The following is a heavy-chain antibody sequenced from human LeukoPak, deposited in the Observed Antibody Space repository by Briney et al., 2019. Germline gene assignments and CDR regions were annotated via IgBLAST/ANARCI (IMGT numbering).Heavy chain of an antibody. CDR1: GSSITGGYY. CDR3: ARDRRTMVRGVITYNWFDP. V-gene: IGHV4-38-2*02. D-gene: IGHD3-10*01. J-gene: IGHJ5*02. CDR2: IYHSGST. Sequence: SETLSLTCTVSGSSITGGYYWVWIRQPPGKGLEWVGSIYHSGSTYYIPSLKSRVTISVDTSKNQFSLKLSSVTAADTAVYYCARDRRTMVRGVITYNWFDPWGQGTLVTVSS.